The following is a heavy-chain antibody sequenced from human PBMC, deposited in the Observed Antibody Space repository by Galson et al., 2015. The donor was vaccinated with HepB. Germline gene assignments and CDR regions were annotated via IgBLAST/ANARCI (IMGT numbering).Heavy chain of an antibody. V-gene: IGHV3-64*01. CDR1: GFTFSSYA. Sequence: LRLSCAASGFTFSSYAMHWVRQAPGKGLEYVSAISSNGGSTYYANSVKGRFTISRDNSKNTLYLRMGSLRAEDMAVYYCARGGLMALRFLEWLSDNDAFDIWGQGTMVTVSS. J-gene: IGHJ3*02. CDR2: ISSNGGST. CDR3: ARGGLMALRFLEWLSDNDAFDI. D-gene: IGHD3-3*01.